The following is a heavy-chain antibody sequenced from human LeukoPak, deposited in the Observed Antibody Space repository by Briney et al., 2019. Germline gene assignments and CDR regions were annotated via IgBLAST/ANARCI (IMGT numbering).Heavy chain of an antibody. CDR3: ASTNLPVVGAGVYDY. CDR2: IYYSGST. D-gene: IGHD1-26*01. Sequence: SETLSLTCTVSGGSISSYYWSWIRQPPGKGLEWIGYIYYSGSTNYNPSLKSRVTISVDTSKNQFSLKLSSVTAADTAVYYCASTNLPVVGAGVYDYWGQGTLVTVSS. V-gene: IGHV4-59*01. J-gene: IGHJ4*02. CDR1: GGSISSYY.